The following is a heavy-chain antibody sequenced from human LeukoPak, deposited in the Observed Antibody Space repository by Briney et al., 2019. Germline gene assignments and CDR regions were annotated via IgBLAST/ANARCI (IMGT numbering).Heavy chain of an antibody. V-gene: IGHV4-59*01. Sequence: SETLSLTCTVSGGSISSYYWSWIRQPPGKGVEWIGYIYYSGSTNYNPSLKSRVTISVDTSKNQFSLKLSSVTAADTAVYYCARGMNPDAFDIWGQGTMVTVSS. CDR3: ARGMNPDAFDI. J-gene: IGHJ3*02. CDR1: GGSISSYY. CDR2: IYYSGST.